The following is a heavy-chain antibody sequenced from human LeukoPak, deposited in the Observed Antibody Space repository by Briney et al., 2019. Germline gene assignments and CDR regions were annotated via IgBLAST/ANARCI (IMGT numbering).Heavy chain of an antibody. Sequence: GESLKISCKGSGYSFTSYWIAWVRQMPGKGLESMGIIYPGDSDTRYSPSFQGQVTISADKSITTAYLHWSSLKASDTAMYYCARHPSEYSNFPDANWFDPWGQGTLVTVSS. CDR3: ARHPSEYSNFPDANWFDP. J-gene: IGHJ5*02. CDR1: GYSFTSYW. D-gene: IGHD6-6*01. CDR2: IYPGDSDT. V-gene: IGHV5-51*01.